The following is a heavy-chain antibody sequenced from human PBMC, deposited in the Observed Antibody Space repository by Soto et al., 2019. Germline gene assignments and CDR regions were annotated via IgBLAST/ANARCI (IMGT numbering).Heavy chain of an antibody. J-gene: IGHJ4*02. V-gene: IGHV3-11*01. CDR3: ARTVRDTDMAAFGY. Sequence: PVRSLRLSCASSVFTFSDYYMSCIRHSPGKGLEWVSYISSSGSTIYYADSVKGRFTISRDNAKNSLYLQMNSLRAEDTAVYYCARTVRDTDMAAFGYWGQGTLVIVS. D-gene: IGHD5-18*01. CDR2: ISSSGSTI. CDR1: VFTFSDYY.